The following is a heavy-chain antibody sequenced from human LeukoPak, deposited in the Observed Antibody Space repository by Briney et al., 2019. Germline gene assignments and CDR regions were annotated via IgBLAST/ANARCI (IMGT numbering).Heavy chain of an antibody. CDR2: ISGSGGST. V-gene: IGHV3-23*01. D-gene: IGHD3-22*01. CDR1: GFTFSSYA. CDR3: AKVWLFDYDSSGPDY. J-gene: IGHJ4*02. Sequence: GGSLRLSCAASGFTFSSYAMSWVRQAPGKGLEWVSAISGSGGSTYYADSVKGRFTISRDDSKNTLYLQMNSLRAEDTAVYYCAKVWLFDYDSSGPDYWGQGTLVTVSS.